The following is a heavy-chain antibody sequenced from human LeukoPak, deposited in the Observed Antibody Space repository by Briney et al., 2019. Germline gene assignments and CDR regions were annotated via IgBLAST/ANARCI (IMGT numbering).Heavy chain of an antibody. J-gene: IGHJ4*02. V-gene: IGHV3-64D*06. CDR3: VKENGRYPEPYYFDY. CDR1: GFTFSNYA. D-gene: IGHD3-9*01. Sequence: GGSLRLSCEASGFTFSNYAMSWVRQAPGKGLEYVSGIISNGGSTNYADSVKGRFTISRDNSKNTLYLQMSSLRPEDTAVYYCVKENGRYPEPYYFDYWGQGTLVTVSS. CDR2: IISNGGST.